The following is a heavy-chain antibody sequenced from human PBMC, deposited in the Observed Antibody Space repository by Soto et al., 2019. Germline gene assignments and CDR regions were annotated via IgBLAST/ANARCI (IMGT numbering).Heavy chain of an antibody. CDR3: ARDPGAASFDF. J-gene: IGHJ4*02. V-gene: IGHV1-18*01. CDR2: INTSNDNK. D-gene: IGHD2-15*01. CDR1: GYTFTNYA. Sequence: GTSVKVCCKASGYTFTNYAISWVRQAPGEGLEWVGWINTSNDNKLYAQKLQGRLTLTTDTSTSTAYMDLTTLRSDDTAVYFCARDPGAASFDFWAQGTLVTVSS.